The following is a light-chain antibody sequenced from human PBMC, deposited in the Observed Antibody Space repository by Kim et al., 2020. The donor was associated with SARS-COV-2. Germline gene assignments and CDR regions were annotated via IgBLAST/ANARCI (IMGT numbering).Light chain of an antibody. V-gene: IGKV1-33*01. CDR1: QDISKY. CDR3: QHANNLPPFT. CDR2: DAS. J-gene: IGKJ2*01. Sequence: ASVGDRVTIPFQASQDISKYLNWYQQKAGKAPELLIYDASNLETGVPSRFSGSGSVTDFTFTISSLHPEDFATYYCQHANNLPPFTFGQGTKLEI.